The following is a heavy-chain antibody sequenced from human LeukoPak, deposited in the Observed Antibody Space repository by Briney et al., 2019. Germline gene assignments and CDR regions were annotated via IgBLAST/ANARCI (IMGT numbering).Heavy chain of an antibody. CDR1: GDSASSNSVT. J-gene: IGHJ5*02. V-gene: IGHV6-1*01. D-gene: IGHD2-2*01. CDR3: ARRLTQYDCFDP. Sequence: SQTLSLTCAISGDSASSNSVTWNWIRQSPSRGLEWLGRTYYRSTWYNDYAVSVRGRITVNPDTSKNQFSLHLNSVTPEDTAVYYCARRLTQYDCFDPWGQGILVTVSS. CDR2: TYYRSTWYN.